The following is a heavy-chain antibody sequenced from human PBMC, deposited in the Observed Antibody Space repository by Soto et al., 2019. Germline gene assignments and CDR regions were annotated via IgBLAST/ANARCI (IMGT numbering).Heavy chain of an antibody. CDR3: ARKRVVPATPTNWFDP. J-gene: IGHJ5*02. V-gene: IGHV4-39*02. CDR2: IYYNGST. D-gene: IGHD2-15*01. CDR1: GGSVSSRSYF. Sequence: QVQVQESGPGLVKPSDTLSLTCTVSGGSVSSRSYFWGWIRQSPGKGLEWIGTIYYNGSTYYNPFLKRRVTLSVDTSRNHFSLKLTSVTASNTALYYGARKRVVPATPTNWFDPWGQGTLVTVSS.